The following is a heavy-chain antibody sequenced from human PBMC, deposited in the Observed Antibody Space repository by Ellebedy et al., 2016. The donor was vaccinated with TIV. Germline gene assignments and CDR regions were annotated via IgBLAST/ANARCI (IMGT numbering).Heavy chain of an antibody. D-gene: IGHD1-26*01. Sequence: GGSLRLXXAASGFTFSTYSMNWVRQAPGKGLEWVSYISSSSGTIYYADSVKGRFTISRDNAKNSLYLQMNSLRDEDTAVYYCARVELYYYYYMDVWGKGTTVTVSS. CDR1: GFTFSTYS. J-gene: IGHJ6*03. CDR2: ISSSSGTI. V-gene: IGHV3-48*02. CDR3: ARVELYYYYYMDV.